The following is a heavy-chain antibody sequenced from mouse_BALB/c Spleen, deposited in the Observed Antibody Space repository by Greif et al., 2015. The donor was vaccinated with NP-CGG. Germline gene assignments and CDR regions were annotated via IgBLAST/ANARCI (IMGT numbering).Heavy chain of an antibody. V-gene: IGHV14-1*02. Sequence: EVQPQRSGAELVRPGALVKLSCKASGFNIKDYYMHWVKQRPEQGLEWIGWIDPENGNTIYDPKFQGKASITADTSSNTAYLQLSSLTSEDTAVYYCARDFDYWGQGTTLTVSS. J-gene: IGHJ2*01. CDR1: GFNIKDYY. CDR3: ARDFDY. CDR2: IDPENGNT.